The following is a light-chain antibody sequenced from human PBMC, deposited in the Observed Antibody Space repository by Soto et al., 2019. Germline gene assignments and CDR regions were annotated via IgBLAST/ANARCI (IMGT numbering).Light chain of an antibody. CDR3: QQYNNWPPTWT. Sequence: EVVMTQSPATLSVSPGERATLTCRASQSVSSSLAWYQQKPGQAPRLLIYGASTRATGIPARFSGSGSGTEFTLTFSSLQSEDFAVYYCQQYNNWPPTWTFGQGTKVEIK. CDR1: QSVSSS. CDR2: GAS. J-gene: IGKJ1*01. V-gene: IGKV3-15*01.